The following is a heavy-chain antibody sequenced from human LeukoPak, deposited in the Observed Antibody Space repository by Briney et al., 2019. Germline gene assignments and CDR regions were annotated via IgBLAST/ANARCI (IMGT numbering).Heavy chain of an antibody. CDR1: GGSISSSSYY. CDR2: IYYSGST. J-gene: IGHJ4*02. CDR3: ATNRPYYYDSSGNT. D-gene: IGHD3-22*01. V-gene: IGHV4-39*07. Sequence: SETLSLTCTVSGGSISSSSYYWGWIRQLPGKGLEWIGSIYYSGSTNYNPSLKSRVTISVDTSKNQFSLKLSSVTAADTAVYYCATNRPYYYDSSGNTWGQGTLVTVAS.